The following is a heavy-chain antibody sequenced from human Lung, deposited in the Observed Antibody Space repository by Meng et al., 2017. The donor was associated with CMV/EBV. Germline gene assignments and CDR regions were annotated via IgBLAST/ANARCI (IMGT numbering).Heavy chain of an antibody. CDR1: GGHTGCGGYY. V-gene: IGHV4-31*03. CDR3: AREAGRDGYATPKFDY. D-gene: IGHD5-24*01. Sequence: ATGLDPAQPHQSLPLTCTDTGGHTGCGGYYWSWLRQPPGEGRVWIGYIYYPGSTFYIPSLKRRVTISVATSKNQFSLKLIPATAADTAVYYCAREAGRDGYATPKFDYWGQGTLVTVSS. J-gene: IGHJ4*02. CDR2: IYYPGST.